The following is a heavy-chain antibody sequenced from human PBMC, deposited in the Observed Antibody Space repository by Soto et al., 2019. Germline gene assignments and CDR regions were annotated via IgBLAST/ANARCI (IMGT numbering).Heavy chain of an antibody. J-gene: IGHJ4*02. CDR2: IISIFGTA. V-gene: IGHV1-69*06. CDR3: TRSSGNNYGVGTNYFQDF. D-gene: IGHD1-26*01. CDR1: GSTFSTYS. Sequence: QVQLVQSGAEVKKPGSSVKVSCQTSGSTFSTYSIVWERQAPGEGLEWMGVIISIFGTANYAQKFQDRVTITADKSTHPAFMELSRRNSEDTPMFYCTRSSGNNYGVGTNYFQDFWAQVTLASVSS.